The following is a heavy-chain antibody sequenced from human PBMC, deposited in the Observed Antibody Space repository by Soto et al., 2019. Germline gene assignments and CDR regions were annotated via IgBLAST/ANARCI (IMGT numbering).Heavy chain of an antibody. CDR2: IIPILGIA. Sequence: QVQLVQSGAEVKKPGSSVKVSCKASGGTFSSNTMSWVRQAPGKGLEWMGRIIPILGIANYAQKFQGRVTITADKSTSTAYMELSSLRSEDTAVYYCAYCSGGSCYHSPWFDPWGQGTLVTVSS. CDR3: AYCSGGSCYHSPWFDP. D-gene: IGHD2-15*01. CDR1: GGTFSSNT. V-gene: IGHV1-69*02. J-gene: IGHJ5*02.